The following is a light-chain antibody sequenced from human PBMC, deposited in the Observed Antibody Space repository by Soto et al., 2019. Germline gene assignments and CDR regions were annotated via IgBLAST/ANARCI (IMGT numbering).Light chain of an antibody. CDR2: TNT. J-gene: IGLJ1*01. CDR3: AAWDDSLSVYV. V-gene: IGLV1-44*01. CDR1: SSDIGSNP. Sequence: QSVLTQPHSASGTPGQGVTISCSGTSSDIGSNPVNWYQQLPGTAPKLLIYTNTQRPSGVPDRFSGSKSGTSASLAISGLQSEDEADYYCAAWDDSLSVYVFGPGTKVTVL.